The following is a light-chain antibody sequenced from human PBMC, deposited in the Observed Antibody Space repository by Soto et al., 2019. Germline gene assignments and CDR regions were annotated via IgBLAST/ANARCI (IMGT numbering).Light chain of an antibody. Sequence: ENVLTQSPATLSLSPGARATLSCRASQSVSNYVAWYQQKPGQAPRLLIYDASNRATGVPARFSGSGSGTDFTLTISILEPEDFAVYYCQQRSNWLFGPGTKVDIK. V-gene: IGKV3-11*01. J-gene: IGKJ3*01. CDR3: QQRSNWL. CDR1: QSVSNY. CDR2: DAS.